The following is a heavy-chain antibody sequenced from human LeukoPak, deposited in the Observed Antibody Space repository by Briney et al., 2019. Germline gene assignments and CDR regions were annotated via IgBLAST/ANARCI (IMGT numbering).Heavy chain of an antibody. Sequence: GGSLRLSCAASGFTVSSNYMSWVRQAPGKGLEWVSVIYSGGSTYYADSVKGRFTISRDNSNNTLYLQMNSLRAEDTAVYYCASPYCSSTSCYNLSRGQGTLVTVSS. CDR2: IYSGGST. CDR3: ASPYCSSTSCYNLS. J-gene: IGHJ4*02. D-gene: IGHD2-2*02. CDR1: GFTVSSNY. V-gene: IGHV3-53*01.